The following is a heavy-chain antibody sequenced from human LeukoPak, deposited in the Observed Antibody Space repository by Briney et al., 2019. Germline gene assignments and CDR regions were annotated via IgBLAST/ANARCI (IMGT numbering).Heavy chain of an antibody. CDR2: ISPGGGTT. CDR3: ARGTTVESDY. D-gene: IGHD4-23*01. V-gene: IGHV3-23*01. J-gene: IGHJ4*02. CDR1: GFAFGSEA. Sequence: GGSLRLSCAVSGFAFGSEAMSWVRQSPARGLEWVASISPGGGTTYYADYVKGRFTVSRDNAKNSLYLQMNSLRAEDTAVYYCARGTTVESDYWGQGTLVTVSS.